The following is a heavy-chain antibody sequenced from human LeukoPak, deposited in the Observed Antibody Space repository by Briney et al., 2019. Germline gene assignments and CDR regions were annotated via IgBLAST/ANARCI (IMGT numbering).Heavy chain of an antibody. J-gene: IGHJ1*01. V-gene: IGHV3-7*01. CDR3: AKLLRDVTIYDF. D-gene: IGHD3/OR15-3a*01. Sequence: GGSLRLSCAASGFTFSSYAMSWVRQAPGKGLEWVASINQRGSAIFYVDSVRGRFSVSRDNAKNSLFLQMNSLRADDTAFYYCAKLLRDVTIYDFWGPGALVTVSS. CDR1: GFTFSSYA. CDR2: INQRGSAI.